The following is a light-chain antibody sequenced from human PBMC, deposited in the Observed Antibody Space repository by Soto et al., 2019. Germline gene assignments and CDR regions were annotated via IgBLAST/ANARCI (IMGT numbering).Light chain of an antibody. CDR2: GAS. Sequence: EIVSTQSPDTLSLSPGERATLSCRASQSVSSYLAWYQQKPGQAPRLLIYGASSRATGIPDRFSGSGSGTDFTLTISRLEPEDFAVYYCQQYGSSPETFGQGTKVDI. CDR3: QQYGSSPET. CDR1: QSVSSY. V-gene: IGKV3-20*01. J-gene: IGKJ1*01.